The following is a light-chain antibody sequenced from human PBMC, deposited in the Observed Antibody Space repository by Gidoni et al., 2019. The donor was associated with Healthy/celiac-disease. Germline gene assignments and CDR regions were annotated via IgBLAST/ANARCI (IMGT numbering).Light chain of an antibody. CDR3: QQYNNWPPKGT. Sequence: EIVMTQSPATLSVSPGERATLSCRASQSVSSNVAWYQQKPGQAPRLLIYGASTRATGIPARFSGSGSGTEFTLTISSLQPEDFAVYYCQQYNNWPPKGTFGQGTKVEIK. V-gene: IGKV3-15*01. CDR2: GAS. J-gene: IGKJ1*01. CDR1: QSVSSN.